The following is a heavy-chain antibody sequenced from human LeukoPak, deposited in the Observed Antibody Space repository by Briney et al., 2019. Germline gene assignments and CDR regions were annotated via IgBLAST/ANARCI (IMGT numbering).Heavy chain of an antibody. CDR2: IIPIFGTA. Sequence: SVKVSCKASGGTFSNYAISWVRQAPGQGLEWMGGIIPIFGTANYAQKFQDRVTITADESTSTAYVELSSLRSEDTAVYYCARGRWDYYGSERNWFDPWGQGTLVTVSS. J-gene: IGHJ5*02. CDR1: GGTFSNYA. CDR3: ARGRWDYYGSERNWFDP. V-gene: IGHV1-69*13. D-gene: IGHD3-10*01.